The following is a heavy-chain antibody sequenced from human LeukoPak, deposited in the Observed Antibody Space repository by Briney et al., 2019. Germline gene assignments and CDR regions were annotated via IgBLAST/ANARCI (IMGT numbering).Heavy chain of an antibody. J-gene: IGHJ5*02. CDR3: ARPVDPRYPTSQNNWFDP. Sequence: GASVKVSCKASGYTFTGYYMHWVRQAPGQGLEWMGWINPNSGGTNYAQKFQGRVTMTRDTSISTAYMELSRLRSDDTAVYYCARPVDPRYPTSQNNWFDPWGQGTLVTVSS. CDR1: GYTFTGYY. V-gene: IGHV1-2*02. CDR2: INPNSGGT. D-gene: IGHD5-12*01.